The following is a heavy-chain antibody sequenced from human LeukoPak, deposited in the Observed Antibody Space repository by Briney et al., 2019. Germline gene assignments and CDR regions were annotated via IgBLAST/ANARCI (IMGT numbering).Heavy chain of an antibody. CDR3: AREYDYIWGSYRYPHPHWFDP. CDR2: IYHSGCT. D-gene: IGHD3-16*02. Sequence: SETLSLTCAVSGYSISSGYYWGWIRQPPGKGLEWIGSIYHSGCTYYNPSLKSRVTISVDRSKNQFSLKLSSVTAADTAVYYCAREYDYIWGSYRYPHPHWFDPWGQGTLVTVSS. V-gene: IGHV4-38-2*02. J-gene: IGHJ5*02. CDR1: GYSISSGYY.